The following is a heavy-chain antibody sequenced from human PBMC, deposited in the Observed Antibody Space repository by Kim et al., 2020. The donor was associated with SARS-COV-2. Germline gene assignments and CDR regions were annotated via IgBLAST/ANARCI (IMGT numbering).Heavy chain of an antibody. D-gene: IGHD3-10*01. CDR2: ISTGSTTI. CDR1: GFTFSNYV. J-gene: IGHJ3*01. CDR3: TREGLGGIAFDV. V-gene: IGHV3-48*02. Sequence: GGSLRLSCTGSGFTFSNYVMQWVRQAPGKGLEWVSYISTGSTTIYYAASVKGRFTVSRDDAKQSLYLQMNSLAEEDTAVYFCTREGLGGIAFDVWGQRTTVTVSS.